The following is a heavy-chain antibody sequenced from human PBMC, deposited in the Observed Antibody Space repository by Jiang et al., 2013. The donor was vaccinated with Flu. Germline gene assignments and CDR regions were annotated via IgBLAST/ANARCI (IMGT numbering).Heavy chain of an antibody. V-gene: IGHV3-33*08. Sequence: QLLESGGGVVQPGRSLRLSCAASGFTFSSYGMHWVRQAPGKGLEWVAVIWYDGSNKYYADSVKGRFTISRDNSKNTLYLQMNSLRAEDTAVYYCARVWDSSGYYSPLGPFDYWGQGTLVTVSS. D-gene: IGHD3-22*01. J-gene: IGHJ4*02. CDR1: GFTFSSYG. CDR3: ARVWDSSGYYSPLGPFDY. CDR2: IWYDGSNK.